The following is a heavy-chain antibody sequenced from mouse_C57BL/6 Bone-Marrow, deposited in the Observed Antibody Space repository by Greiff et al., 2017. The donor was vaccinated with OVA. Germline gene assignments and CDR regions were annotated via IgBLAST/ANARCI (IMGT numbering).Heavy chain of an antibody. CDR2: IDPSDSYT. Sequence: VQLQQPGAELVRPGTSVKLSCKASGYTFTSYWMHWVKQRPGQGLEWIGVIDPSDSYTNYNQKFKGKATLTVDTSSSTAYMQLSSLTSEDSAVYYCARSLYYYGTPFAYWGQGTLVTVSA. V-gene: IGHV1-59*01. D-gene: IGHD1-1*01. CDR1: GYTFTSYW. CDR3: ARSLYYYGTPFAY. J-gene: IGHJ3*01.